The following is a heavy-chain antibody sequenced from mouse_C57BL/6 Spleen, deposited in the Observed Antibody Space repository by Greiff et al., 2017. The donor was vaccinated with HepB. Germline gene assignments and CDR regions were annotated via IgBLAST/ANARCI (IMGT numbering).Heavy chain of an antibody. Sequence: QVQLKQSGAELMKPGASVKLSCKATGYTFTGYWIEWVKQRPGHGLEWIGEILPGSGSTNYNEKFKGKATFTADTSSNTAYMQLSSLTTEDSAIYYCAREEGITTVVEPHFDYWGQGTTLTVSS. D-gene: IGHD1-1*01. CDR3: AREEGITTVVEPHFDY. J-gene: IGHJ2*01. CDR1: GYTFTGYW. CDR2: ILPGSGST. V-gene: IGHV1-9*01.